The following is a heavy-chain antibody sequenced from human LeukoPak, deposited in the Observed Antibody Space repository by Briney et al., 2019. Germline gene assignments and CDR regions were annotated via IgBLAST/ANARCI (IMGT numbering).Heavy chain of an antibody. J-gene: IGHJ3*02. CDR1: GVSISSYY. CDR3: ARAQRIAVAGPRDAFDI. V-gene: IGHV4-59*01. Sequence: RPSETLSLTCTGSGVSISSYYWSWIRQPPGKGLEWIGYIYYSGSTNYNPSLKSRVTISVDTSKNQFSLKLSSVTAADTAVYYCARAQRIAVAGPRDAFDIWGQGTMVTVSS. D-gene: IGHD6-19*01. CDR2: IYYSGST.